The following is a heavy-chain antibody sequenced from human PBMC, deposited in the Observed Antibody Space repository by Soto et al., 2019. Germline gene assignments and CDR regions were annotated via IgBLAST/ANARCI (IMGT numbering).Heavy chain of an antibody. CDR3: ARAIDILTRYYLDY. CDR2: IYYSGST. CDR1: GGSISSYY. J-gene: IGHJ4*02. D-gene: IGHD3-9*01. Sequence: PSETLSLTCTVSGGSISSYYWSWIRQPPGKGLEWIGYIYYSGSTNYNPSLKSRVTISVDTSKNQFSLKLSSVTAADTAVYYCARAIDILTRYYLDYWGQGTLVTVSS. V-gene: IGHV4-59*08.